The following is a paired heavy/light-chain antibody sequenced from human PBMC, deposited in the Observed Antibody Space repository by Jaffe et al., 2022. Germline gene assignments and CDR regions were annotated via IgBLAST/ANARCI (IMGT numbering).Light chain of an antibody. CDR1: QSISSY. CDR3: QQSYSTPLT. J-gene: IGKJ2*01. V-gene: IGKV1-39*01. CDR2: AAS. Sequence: DIQMTQSPSSLSASVGDRVTITCRASQSISSYLNWYQQKPGKAPKLLIYAASSLQSGVPSRFSGSGSGTDFTLTISSLQPEDFATYYCQQSYSTPLTFGQGTKLEIK.
Heavy chain of an antibody. J-gene: IGHJ6*03. CDR2: IRYDGSNK. CDR1: GFTFSSYG. CDR3: AKAPPPIVVVVAATDYYMDV. Sequence: QVQLVESGGGVVQPGGSLRLSCAASGFTFSSYGMHWVRQAPGKGLEWVAFIRYDGSNKYYADSVKGRFTISRDNSKNTLYLQMNSLRAEDTAVYYCAKAPPPIVVVVAATDYYMDVWGKGTTVTVSS. V-gene: IGHV3-30*02. D-gene: IGHD2-15*01.